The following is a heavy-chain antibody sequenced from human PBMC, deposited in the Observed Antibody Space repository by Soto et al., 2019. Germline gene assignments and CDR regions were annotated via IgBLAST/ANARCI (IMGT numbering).Heavy chain of an antibody. V-gene: IGHV4-34*01. CDR3: ARRGYCSGGSCYDRSYSYFDL. CDR1: GGSFSVYY. D-gene: IGHD2-15*01. J-gene: IGHJ2*01. CDR2: IDHSGST. Sequence: QVQLQQWGAGLLKPSETLSLTCAVYGGSFSVYYWSWIRQPTGKGLEWNGEIDHSGSTNYNPSLKSRVTISVDTSKNQFSLKLSSVTAADTAVYYCARRGYCSGGSCYDRSYSYFDLWGRGTLVTVSS.